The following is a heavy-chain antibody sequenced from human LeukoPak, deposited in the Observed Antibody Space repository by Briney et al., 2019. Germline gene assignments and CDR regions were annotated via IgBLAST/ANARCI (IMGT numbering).Heavy chain of an antibody. V-gene: IGHV3-21*01. CDR1: GFTFSSYA. CDR2: ISGSGLYI. Sequence: GGSLRLSCAASGFTFSSYAMSWVRQAPGKGLEWLSSISGSGLYIFYADSMKGRFTISRDNAKNSLYLQMNSLRAEDTAIYYCVRSRSTWFGEVLAAFDIWGQGTMVTVSS. D-gene: IGHD3-10*01. CDR3: VRSRSTWFGEVLAAFDI. J-gene: IGHJ3*02.